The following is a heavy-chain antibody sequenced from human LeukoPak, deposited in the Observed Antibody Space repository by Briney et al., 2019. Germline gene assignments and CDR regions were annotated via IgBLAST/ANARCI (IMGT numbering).Heavy chain of an antibody. D-gene: IGHD6-6*01. J-gene: IGHJ4*02. V-gene: IGHV1-18*01. CDR1: GYTFTSYG. CDR3: ARAEYSSSSGGIDY. Sequence: ASVKVSCKASGYTFTSYGISWVRQAPGQGLEWMGWISAYNGNTNYAQKLQGRVTMTTDTSTSTAYMELSRLRSDDTAVYYCARAEYSSSSGGIDYWGQGTLVTVSS. CDR2: ISAYNGNT.